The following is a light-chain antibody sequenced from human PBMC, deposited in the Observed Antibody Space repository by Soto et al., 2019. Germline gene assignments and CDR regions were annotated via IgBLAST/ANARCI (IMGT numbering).Light chain of an antibody. CDR2: GAS. CDR1: QSISSY. V-gene: IGKV1-39*01. CDR3: QVYNSSPWT. J-gene: IGKJ1*01. Sequence: IQMTQSPSSLSASLVDRFTITFLASQSISSYLNWYQQKPGKAPKLLIYGASTRASGSPDRFSGSGSGTNFTLTISRLEPEDFAMYYCQVYNSSPWTFGQGTKVDIK.